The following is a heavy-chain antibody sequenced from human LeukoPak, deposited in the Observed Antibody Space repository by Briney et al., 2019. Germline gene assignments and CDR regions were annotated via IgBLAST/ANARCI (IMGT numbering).Heavy chain of an antibody. CDR2: IYYSGST. V-gene: IGHV4-59*11. J-gene: IGHJ5*02. Sequence: SETLSLTCTVSGGSISSHYWSWIRQPPGKGLEWIGYIYYSGSTNYNPSLKSRVTISVDTSKNQFSLKLSSVTAADTAVYYCARDGRIAAAGDNWFDPWGQGTLVTVSS. D-gene: IGHD6-13*01. CDR3: ARDGRIAAAGDNWFDP. CDR1: GGSISSHY.